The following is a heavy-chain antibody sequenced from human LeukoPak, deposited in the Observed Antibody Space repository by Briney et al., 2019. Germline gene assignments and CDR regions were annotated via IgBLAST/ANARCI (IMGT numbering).Heavy chain of an antibody. J-gene: IGHJ5*02. D-gene: IGHD1-26*01. CDR1: GGTFSSYA. CDR3: ARDPTGWELRGWSFDP. Sequence: ASVKVSCKASGGTFSSYAISWVRQAPGQGLEWMGRIIPILGIANYAQKFQGRVTITADKSTSTAYMELSSLRSEATAVYYCARDPTGWELRGWSFDPWGQGTLVTVSS. CDR2: IIPILGIA. V-gene: IGHV1-69*04.